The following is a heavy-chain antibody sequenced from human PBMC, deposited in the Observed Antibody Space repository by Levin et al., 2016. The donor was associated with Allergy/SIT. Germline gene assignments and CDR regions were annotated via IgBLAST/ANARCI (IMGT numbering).Heavy chain of an antibody. D-gene: IGHD1-26*01. J-gene: IGHJ4*02. V-gene: IGHV4-34*01. CDR1: GGSISSYY. Sequence: SETLSLTCTVSGGSISSYYWSWIRQPPGKGLEWIGEINHSGSTNYNPSLKSRVTISVDKSKNQFSLKLSSVTAADTAVYYCARDGSGSYDPFDYWGQGTLVTVSS. CDR2: INHSGST. CDR3: ARDGSGSYDPFDY.